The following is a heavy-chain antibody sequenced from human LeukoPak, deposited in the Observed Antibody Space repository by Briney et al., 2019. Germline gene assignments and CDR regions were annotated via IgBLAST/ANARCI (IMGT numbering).Heavy chain of an antibody. V-gene: IGHV4-34*01. D-gene: IGHD3-10*01. Sequence: PSETLSLTCAVYGGSFSGYYWSWIRQPPGKGLEWIGSIYYSGSTYYNPSLKSRVTISVDTSKNQFSLKLRSVTAADTAVYYCARRLGGSGSYYYWGQGTLVTVSS. CDR2: IYYSGST. CDR1: GGSFSGYY. J-gene: IGHJ4*02. CDR3: ARRLGGSGSYYY.